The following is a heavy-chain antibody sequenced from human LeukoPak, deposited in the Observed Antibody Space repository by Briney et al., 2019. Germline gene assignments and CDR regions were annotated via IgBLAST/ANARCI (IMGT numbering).Heavy chain of an antibody. V-gene: IGHV4-4*07. J-gene: IGHJ5*02. CDR3: ARDRLSYSSGWYGGIVYNWFDP. CDR2: IYTSGST. D-gene: IGHD6-19*01. Sequence: SETLSLTCTVSGGSISSYYWSWIRQPAGKGLEWIGRIYTSGSTNYNPSLKSRVTMSVDTSKNQFSLKLSSVTAADTAVYYCARDRLSYSSGWYGGIVYNWFDPWGQGTLVTVSS. CDR1: GGSISSYY.